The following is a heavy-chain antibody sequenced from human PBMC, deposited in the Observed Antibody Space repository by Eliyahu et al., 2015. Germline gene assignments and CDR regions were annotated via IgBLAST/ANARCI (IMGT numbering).Heavy chain of an antibody. CDR1: XGSISSYY. CDR2: IYYSGST. J-gene: IGHJ6*03. V-gene: IGHV4-59*01. D-gene: IGHD3-22*01. Sequence: QVQLQESGPGLVXPSETLSLTXXVSXGSISSYYWRWIRQPPGKGLEWIGYIYYSGSTNYNPSLKSRVTISVDTSKNQFSLKLSSVTAADTAVYYCARVGRSGYYQGGYYYYYMDVWGKGTTVTVSS. CDR3: ARVGRSGYYQGGYYYYYMDV.